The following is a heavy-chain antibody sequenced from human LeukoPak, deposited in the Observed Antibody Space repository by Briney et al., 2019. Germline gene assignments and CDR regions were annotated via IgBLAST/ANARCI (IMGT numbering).Heavy chain of an antibody. CDR3: ARGREQQLITLTFDY. V-gene: IGHV4-34*01. CDR1: GGSFSDYS. Sequence: PSETLSLTCAVYGGSFSDYSWTWIRQPPGKGLEWVGEINHIGSTNYNPSLKSRVTISVDTSKKQFSLNLNSVPAADTAVYYCARGREQQLITLTFDYWGQGTLVTVSS. CDR2: INHIGST. D-gene: IGHD6-13*01. J-gene: IGHJ4*02.